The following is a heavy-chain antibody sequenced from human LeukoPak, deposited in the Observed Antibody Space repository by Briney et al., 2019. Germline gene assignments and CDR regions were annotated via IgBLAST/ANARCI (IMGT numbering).Heavy chain of an antibody. D-gene: IGHD5-24*01. J-gene: IGHJ4*02. CDR2: IGIDSGNT. V-gene: IGHV3-48*01. Sequence: GGSLRLSCAASRFTFSDYSMNWVRQAPGKGLEWISYIGIDSGNTNYADSVKGRFTISGDKAKNSLYLQMNSLRVEDTAVYYCARDYKYAFDNWGQGTLVTVSP. CDR1: RFTFSDYS. CDR3: ARDYKYAFDN.